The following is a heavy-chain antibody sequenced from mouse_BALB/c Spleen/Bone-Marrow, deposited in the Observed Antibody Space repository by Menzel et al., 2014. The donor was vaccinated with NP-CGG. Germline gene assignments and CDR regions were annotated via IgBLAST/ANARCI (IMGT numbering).Heavy chain of an antibody. CDR3: ARDGNFAMDY. CDR2: INDGGSYT. V-gene: IGHV5-4*02. CDR1: GFTFXDYY. J-gene: IGHJ4*01. D-gene: IGHD2-1*01. Sequence: EVKLMESGGGLVKPGGSLKLSCAVSGFTFXDYYMYWVRQNPEKRLEWVATINDGGSYTYYPDSVMGRFTISRDNAKNNLYLQMSSLKSEDTAMYYCARDGNFAMDYWGQGTSVTVSS.